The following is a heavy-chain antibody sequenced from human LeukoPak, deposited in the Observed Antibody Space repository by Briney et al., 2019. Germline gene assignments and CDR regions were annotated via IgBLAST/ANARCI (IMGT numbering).Heavy chain of an antibody. CDR3: VRGDARDF. D-gene: IGHD5-24*01. CDR2: ISYDGSNK. J-gene: IGHJ4*02. CDR1: GFTFSSYA. Sequence: GGSLRLSCAASGFTFSSYAMHWVRQAPGKGLEWVAVISYDGSNKYYADSVKGRFTISRDNSKNTLYLQMNSLRAEDTAVYYCVRGDARDFWGQGTLVTVSS. V-gene: IGHV3-30-3*01.